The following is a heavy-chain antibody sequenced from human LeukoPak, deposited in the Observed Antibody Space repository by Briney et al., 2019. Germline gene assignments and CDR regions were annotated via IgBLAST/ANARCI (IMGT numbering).Heavy chain of an antibody. CDR3: AKQRANSYYYYYMDV. D-gene: IGHD1/OR15-1a*01. J-gene: IGHJ6*03. V-gene: IGHV3-48*01. CDR2: ISSSSSTI. CDR1: GFTFSSYS. Sequence: GGSLRLSCAASGFTFSSYSMNWVRQAPGKGLEWVSYISSSSSTIYYADSVKGRFTISRDNSKNTLYLQMNSLRAEDTAVYYCAKQRANSYYYYYMDVWGKGTTVTVSS.